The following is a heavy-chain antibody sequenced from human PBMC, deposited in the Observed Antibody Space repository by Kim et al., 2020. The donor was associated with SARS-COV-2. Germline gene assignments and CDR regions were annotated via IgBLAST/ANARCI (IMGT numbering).Heavy chain of an antibody. V-gene: IGHV3-30-3*01. Sequence: GGSLRLSCAASGFTFSSYAMHWVRQAPGKGLEWVAVISYDGSNKYYAYSVKGRFTISRDNSKNTLSLQMNSLRAEDTAVYYCSRDQWVLFDYWGQGTLVT. D-gene: IGHD2-8*01. J-gene: IGHJ4*02. CDR3: SRDQWVLFDY. CDR2: ISYDGSNK. CDR1: GFTFSSYA.